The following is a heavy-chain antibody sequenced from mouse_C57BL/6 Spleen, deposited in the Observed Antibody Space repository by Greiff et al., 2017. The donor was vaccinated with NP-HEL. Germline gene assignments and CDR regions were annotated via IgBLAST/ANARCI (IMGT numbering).Heavy chain of an antibody. J-gene: IGHJ4*01. Sequence: VQLQQSGAELVRPGTSVKVSCKASGYAFTNYLIEWVKQRPGQGLEWIGVINPGSGGTNYNEKFKGKATLTADKSSSTAYMQLSSLTSEDSAVYFCARDDDAMDYWGQGTSVTVSS. CDR1: GYAFTNYL. V-gene: IGHV1-54*01. CDR2: INPGSGGT. CDR3: ARDDDAMDY. D-gene: IGHD2-12*01.